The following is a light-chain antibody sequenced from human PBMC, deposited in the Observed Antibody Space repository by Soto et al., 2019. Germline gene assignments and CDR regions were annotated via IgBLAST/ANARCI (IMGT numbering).Light chain of an antibody. J-gene: IGKJ1*01. CDR1: QAISTW. CDR3: QQANSFPRT. V-gene: IGKV1D-12*01. CDR2: SAS. Sequence: DIQMTQSPSSVSASVGDRVTITCRASQAISTWLAWYQQNPGKAPKLLIYSASNLQSGVPSRFSGSGSVTYFTLTISSLQPEDFATYYCQQANSFPRTFGQGTKVEIK.